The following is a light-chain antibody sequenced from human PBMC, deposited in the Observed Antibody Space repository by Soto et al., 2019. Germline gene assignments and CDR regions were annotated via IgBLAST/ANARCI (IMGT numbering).Light chain of an antibody. V-gene: IGKV3-20*01. J-gene: IGKJ5*01. CDR2: GAS. CDR1: QSVRNTY. CDR3: QYYSSSLSIT. Sequence: DIVLTHSPGILSLSPGERATLSCRASQSVRNTYLAWYQQKPGQAPRLLIHGASSRATGIPDRFSGSGSGTDFTLTISRLEPEDFAVYYCQYYSSSLSITFGQGTRLEIK.